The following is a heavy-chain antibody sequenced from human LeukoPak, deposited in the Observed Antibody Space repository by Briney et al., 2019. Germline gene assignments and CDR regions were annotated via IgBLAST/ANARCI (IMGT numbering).Heavy chain of an antibody. Sequence: GGSLQISCKGSGYSFTSYWIGGVRQVPGKGLGWMGIIYPGDSDTRYSPSFQGQVTISADKSISTAYLQWSSLKASDTAMYYCASPRRDGYNDAFDIWGQGTMVTVSS. D-gene: IGHD5-24*01. CDR3: ASPRRDGYNDAFDI. CDR2: IYPGDSDT. J-gene: IGHJ3*02. V-gene: IGHV5-51*01. CDR1: GYSFTSYW.